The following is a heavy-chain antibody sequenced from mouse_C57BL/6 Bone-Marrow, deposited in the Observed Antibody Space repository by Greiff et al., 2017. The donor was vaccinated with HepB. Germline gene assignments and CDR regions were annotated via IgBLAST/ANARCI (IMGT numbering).Heavy chain of an antibody. CDR2: IYPSDSET. V-gene: IGHV1-61*01. Sequence: VQLQQPGADLVRPGSSVKLSCKASGYTFTSYWMDWVKQRPGQGLEWIGNIYPSDSETHYNQKFKDKATLTVDKSSSTAYMQLSSLTSEDSAVYYCARGYYWYFDVWGTGTTVTVSS. CDR1: GYTFTSYW. J-gene: IGHJ1*03. CDR3: ARGYYWYFDV.